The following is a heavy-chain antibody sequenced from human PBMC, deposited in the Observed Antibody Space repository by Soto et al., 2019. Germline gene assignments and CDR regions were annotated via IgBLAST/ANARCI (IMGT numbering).Heavy chain of an antibody. J-gene: IGHJ6*02. CDR2: IYYSGST. V-gene: IGHV4-39*01. CDR3: ARLSVSYGSGYYYDMDV. CDR1: GGSISSSSYY. Sequence: SETLSLTCTVSGGSISSSSYYWGWIRQPPGKGLEWIGSIYYSGSTYYNPSLKSRVTISVDTSKNQFSLKLSSVTAADTAVYYCARLSVSYGSGYYYDMDVWGQGTTVTVSS. D-gene: IGHD3-10*01.